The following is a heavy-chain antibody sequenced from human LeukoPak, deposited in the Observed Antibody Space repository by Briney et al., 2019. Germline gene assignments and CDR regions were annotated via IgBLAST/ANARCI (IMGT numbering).Heavy chain of an antibody. J-gene: IGHJ4*02. D-gene: IGHD2-15*01. CDR1: GGSISSYY. Sequence: PSETLSLTCTVSGGSISSYYWSWIRQPPGKGLEWIGSIYYSGSTNYNPSLKSRVTISVDTSKNQFSLKLSSVTAADTAVYYCARVGGYCSGGSCPPQYFDYWGQGTLVTVSS. V-gene: IGHV4-59*01. CDR3: ARVGGYCSGGSCPPQYFDY. CDR2: IYYSGST.